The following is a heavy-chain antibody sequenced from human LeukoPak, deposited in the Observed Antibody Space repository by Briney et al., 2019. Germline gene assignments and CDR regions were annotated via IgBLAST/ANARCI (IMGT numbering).Heavy chain of an antibody. D-gene: IGHD1-26*01. V-gene: IGHV4-39*01. CDR3: ARLHAGSARGYFDY. Sequence: SETLSLTCTVSGGSISSSSYYWGWIRQPPGKGLEWIGSIYYSGSTYYNPSLKSRVTISVDTSKNQFSLKLSSVTAADTAMYYCARLHAGSARGYFDYWGQGTLVTVSS. J-gene: IGHJ4*02. CDR1: GGSISSSSYY. CDR2: IYYSGST.